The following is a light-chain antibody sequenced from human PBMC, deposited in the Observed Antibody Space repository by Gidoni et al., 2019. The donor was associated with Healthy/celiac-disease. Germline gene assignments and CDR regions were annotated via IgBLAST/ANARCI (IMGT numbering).Light chain of an antibody. CDR3: QQRSNWP. CDR2: DAS. J-gene: IGKJ4*01. CDR1: QSVSSY. V-gene: IGKV3-11*01. Sequence: EIVFTQSPATLSLSPGERATLSCRASQSVSSYLAWYQQKPGQAPRLLIYDASNRATGIPDRFSGSGYGTDFTLTISSLEPEDFAGYYCQQRSNWPFGGGTKVEIK.